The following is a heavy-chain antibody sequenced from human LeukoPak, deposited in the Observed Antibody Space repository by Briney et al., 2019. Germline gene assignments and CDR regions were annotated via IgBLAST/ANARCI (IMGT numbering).Heavy chain of an antibody. D-gene: IGHD3-22*01. CDR1: GYTFSGHY. V-gene: IGHV1-2*02. CDR2: IKPSSGAT. CDR3: ASCYYDSSGYYYFDY. J-gene: IGHJ4*02. Sequence: RASVKVSCKASGYTFSGHYMHWVRQAPGQGLEWMGWIKPSSGATNYAQKFRGRVTMTRDTSNRTSYMELSRLRSDDTALYYCASCYYDSSGYYYFDYWGQGTLSPSPQ.